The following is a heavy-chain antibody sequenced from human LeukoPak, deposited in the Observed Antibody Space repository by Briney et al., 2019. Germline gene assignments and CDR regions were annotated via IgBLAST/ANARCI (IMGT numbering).Heavy chain of an antibody. CDR1: GYNFTTYW. CDR3: ARWGGSWYHDY. CDR2: IYPGDSDT. J-gene: IGHJ4*02. D-gene: IGHD6-13*01. V-gene: IGHV5-51*01. Sequence: GESLKISCKASGYNFTTYWVGWVRQMPGKGLEWMGIIYPGDSDTKYSPSFQGQVTISADKSISTAYLQWSSLKASDTAVYYCARWGGSWYHDYWGQGTLVTVSS.